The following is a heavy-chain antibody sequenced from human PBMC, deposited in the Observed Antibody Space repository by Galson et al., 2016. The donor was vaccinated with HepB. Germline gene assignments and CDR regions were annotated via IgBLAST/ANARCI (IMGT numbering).Heavy chain of an antibody. Sequence: SLRVSCAASGFTFSSHAMHWVRQAPGKGLEWVAIIWYHAGQTNYYADSVKGRFTISRDNAKNSLYLQMNSLRAEDTAVYYCASSQRVGDPNCSSISCYIDYWGQGTLVTVSS. V-gene: IGHV3-33*03. D-gene: IGHD2-2*02. CDR3: ASSQRVGDPNCSSISCYIDY. CDR1: GFTFSSHA. CDR2: IWYHAGQTN. J-gene: IGHJ4*02.